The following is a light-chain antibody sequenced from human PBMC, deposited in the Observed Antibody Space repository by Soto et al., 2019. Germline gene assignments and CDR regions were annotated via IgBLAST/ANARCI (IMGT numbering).Light chain of an antibody. J-gene: IGKJ4*01. V-gene: IGKV3-15*01. CDR1: QTVADS. CDR2: GAS. CDR3: QQYYDWPLT. Sequence: ILITQSPATLSVSPGERATLSCRASQTVADSLVWYQQKNGQPPRTLIKGASTRDTGIPATFSGSGSGTEFTLTISSLQSEDFAVYYCQQYYDWPLTFGGGTKVDIK.